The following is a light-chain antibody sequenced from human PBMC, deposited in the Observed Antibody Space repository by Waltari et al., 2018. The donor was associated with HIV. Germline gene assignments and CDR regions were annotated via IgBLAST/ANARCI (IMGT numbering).Light chain of an antibody. V-gene: IGLV8-61*01. J-gene: IGLJ3*02. CDR2: STN. CDR1: SGSVSTSYF. Sequence: QPVVPQATSFSVSPGGTVTLPCGLSSGSVSTSYFPSWYQQTPGQAPRTLIYSTNTRSSGVPDRFSCSILGNKAALTSTGAQADDESDYYCVLFMGNGIWVFGGGTKLTVL. CDR3: VLFMGNGIWV.